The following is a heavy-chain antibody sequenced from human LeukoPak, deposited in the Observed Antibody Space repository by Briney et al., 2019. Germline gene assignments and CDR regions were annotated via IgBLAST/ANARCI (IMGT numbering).Heavy chain of an antibody. J-gene: IGHJ4*02. CDR3: AREAVAGTVMYFDY. D-gene: IGHD6-19*01. CDR1: GGTFSSYA. V-gene: IGHV1-69*01. CDR2: IIPIFGTA. Sequence: SVKVSCKASGGTFSSYAISWVRQAPGQGLEWMGGIIPIFGTANYAQKFQGRVTITADESTSTAYMELSSLRSEDTAVYYCAREAVAGTVMYFDYWGQGTLVTVSS.